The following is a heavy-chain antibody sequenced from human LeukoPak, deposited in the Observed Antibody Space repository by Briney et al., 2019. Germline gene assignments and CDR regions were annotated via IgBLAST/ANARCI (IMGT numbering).Heavy chain of an antibody. CDR2: IYPGDSDI. V-gene: IGHV5-51*01. CDR1: GYNFTTKW. CDR3: ARHGYGYYFDY. Sequence: GESLKISCKGSGYNFTTKWIGWVRQMPGKGLEWMAIIYPGDSDIRYSPSFQGQVTISADKSISTAYLQWSSLKASDTAMYYCARHGYGYYFDYWGQGTLVTVSS. D-gene: IGHD2-21*02. J-gene: IGHJ4*02.